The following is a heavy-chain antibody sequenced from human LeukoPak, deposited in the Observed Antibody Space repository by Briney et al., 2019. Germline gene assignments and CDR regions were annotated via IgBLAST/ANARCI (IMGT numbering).Heavy chain of an antibody. V-gene: IGHV4-30-4*01. CDR2: IYYSGST. D-gene: IGHD2-15*01. J-gene: IGHJ6*02. CDR1: GGSISSGDYY. Sequence: SETLSLTCTVSGGSISSGDYYWSWIRQPPGEGLEWIGYIYYSGSTYYNPSLKSRVTISVDTSKNQFSLKLSSVTAADTAVYYCARSLLPYCSGGSCYQVHGMDVWGQGTTVTVSS. CDR3: ARSLLPYCSGGSCYQVHGMDV.